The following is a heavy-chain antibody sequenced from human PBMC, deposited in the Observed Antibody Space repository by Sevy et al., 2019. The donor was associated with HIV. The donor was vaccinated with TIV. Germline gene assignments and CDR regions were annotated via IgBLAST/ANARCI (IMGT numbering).Heavy chain of an antibody. CDR1: GGSISSYY. J-gene: IGHJ6*02. CDR2: IYYSGST. CDR3: ARGDYYYYGMDV. V-gene: IGHV4-59*01. Sequence: SETLSLTCTVSGGSISSYYWSWIRQPPGKGLEWIGYIYYSGSTNYNPSLKSRVTISVDTSKNQFSLRLSSVTAADTAVYYCARGDYYYYGMDVWGQGTTVTVSS.